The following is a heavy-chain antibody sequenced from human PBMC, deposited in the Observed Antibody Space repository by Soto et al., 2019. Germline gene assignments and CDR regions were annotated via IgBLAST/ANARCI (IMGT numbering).Heavy chain of an antibody. Sequence: SETLSLTCTVSGGSISSGGYYWSWIRQHPGKGLEWIGYIYYSGSTYYNPSLKSRVTISVDTSKNQFSLKLSSVTAADTAVYYCARSTGLYYYDSSAYFDYWGQGTLVTVSS. CDR3: ARSTGLYYYDSSAYFDY. CDR1: GGSISSGGYY. CDR2: IYYSGST. D-gene: IGHD3-22*01. J-gene: IGHJ4*02. V-gene: IGHV4-31*03.